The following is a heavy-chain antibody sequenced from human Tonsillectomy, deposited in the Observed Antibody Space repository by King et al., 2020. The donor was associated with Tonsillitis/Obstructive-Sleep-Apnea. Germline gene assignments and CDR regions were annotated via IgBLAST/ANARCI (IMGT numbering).Heavy chain of an antibody. CDR1: GGSISSYY. CDR3: ARPTNYYYYMDV. Sequence: QLQESGPGLVKPSETLSLTCTVSGGSISSYYWSWIRQPPGKGLEWIGYIYYSGSTNYNPSLKSRVTISVDTSKNQFSLKLSTVTAADTAVYYCARPTNYYYYMDVWGKGTTVTVSS. V-gene: IGHV4-59*08. CDR2: IYYSGST. J-gene: IGHJ6*03.